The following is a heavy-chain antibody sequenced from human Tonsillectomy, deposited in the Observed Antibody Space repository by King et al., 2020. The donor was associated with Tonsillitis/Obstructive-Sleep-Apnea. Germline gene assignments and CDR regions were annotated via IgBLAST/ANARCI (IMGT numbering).Heavy chain of an antibody. D-gene: IGHD2-2*01. CDR3: ARVRVPAATTPDY. V-gene: IGHV3-30*04. Sequence: VQLVESGGGVVQPGRSLRLSCSASGFTFSSYAMHWVRQAPGKGLEWVAVISYDGSDELYADSVRGRFTISRDNSKNTLYLHMNSLRAEDTGVYYCARVRVPAATTPDYWGQGILVTVSS. J-gene: IGHJ4*02. CDR2: ISYDGSDE. CDR1: GFTFSSYA.